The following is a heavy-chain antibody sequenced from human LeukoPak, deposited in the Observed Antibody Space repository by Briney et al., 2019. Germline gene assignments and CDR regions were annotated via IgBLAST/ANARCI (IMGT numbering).Heavy chain of an antibody. CDR3: ARDRSGDYYDSSGYYSGWADAFDI. Sequence: ASVKVSCKASGYTFFSYGISWVRQAPGQGLEWMGWISVYNGNTNYAQKFQGRVTMTTDTSTTTAYMELRSLRSDDTAVYYCARDRSGDYYDSSGYYSGWADAFDIWGQGTMVTVSS. J-gene: IGHJ3*02. CDR1: GYTFFSYG. V-gene: IGHV1-18*01. D-gene: IGHD3-22*01. CDR2: ISVYNGNT.